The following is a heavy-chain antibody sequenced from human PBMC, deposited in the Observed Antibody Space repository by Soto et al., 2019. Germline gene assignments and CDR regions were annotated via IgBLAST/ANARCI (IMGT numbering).Heavy chain of an antibody. CDR3: ARLPVSVAGTADIDY. V-gene: IGHV4-39*01. CDR1: GGSTSSSSYY. Sequence: SETLSLTCTVSGGSTSSSSYYWGWVRQPPGKGLEWIGSVYYSGTTYHNPSLKSRVTISVDTSKNQFSLTLSSATATDTAVYYCARLPVSVAGTADIDYWGQGTLVTVSS. J-gene: IGHJ4*02. D-gene: IGHD6-19*01. CDR2: VYYSGTT.